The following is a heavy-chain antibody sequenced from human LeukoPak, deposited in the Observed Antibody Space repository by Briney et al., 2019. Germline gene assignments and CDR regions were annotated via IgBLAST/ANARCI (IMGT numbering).Heavy chain of an antibody. CDR2: ISGSGGST. Sequence: GGSLRLSCAASGFTFSSYAMSWVRQAPGKGLEWVSAISGSGGSTYYADSVKGRFTISRDNSKNTLYLQMNSLRAEDTAVYYCAKEKGVYDFWSGYYNFAFDIWGQGTMVTVSS. CDR1: GFTFSSYA. D-gene: IGHD3-3*01. J-gene: IGHJ3*02. V-gene: IGHV3-23*01. CDR3: AKEKGVYDFWSGYYNFAFDI.